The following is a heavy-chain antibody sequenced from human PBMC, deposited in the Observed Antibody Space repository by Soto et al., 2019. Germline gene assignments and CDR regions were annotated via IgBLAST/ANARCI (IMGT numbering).Heavy chain of an antibody. J-gene: IGHJ6*02. CDR1: GGSINSRDFY. Sequence: PSETLSLTCTVSGGSINSRDFYWSWIRQSPGRGLEWIAYIYYTGTTYYNPSLKSRLSVSIDTSKNQFSLNLTSVTAADTAVYYCARPATSYRHTDVWGQGTTVTVSS. D-gene: IGHD4-4*01. CDR2: IYYTGTT. CDR3: ARPATSYRHTDV. V-gene: IGHV4-30-4*01.